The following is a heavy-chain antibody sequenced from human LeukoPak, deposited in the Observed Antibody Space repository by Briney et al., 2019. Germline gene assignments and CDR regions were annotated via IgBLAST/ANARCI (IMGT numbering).Heavy chain of an antibody. V-gene: IGHV1-69*01. CDR2: IIPIFGTA. CDR3: AREYSSGWYYFDY. J-gene: IGHJ4*02. D-gene: IGHD6-19*01. Sequence: XXPGQVLXWXGGIIPIFGTANYAQKFQGRVTITADESTSTAYMELSSLRSEDTAVYYCAREYSSGWYYFDYWGQGTLVTVSS.